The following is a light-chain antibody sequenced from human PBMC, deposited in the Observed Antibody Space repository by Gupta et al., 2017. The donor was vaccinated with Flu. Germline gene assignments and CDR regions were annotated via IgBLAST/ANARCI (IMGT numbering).Light chain of an antibody. CDR3: QQYDTYLAT. V-gene: IGKV1-5*03. CDR2: MAS. J-gene: IGKJ2*01. CDR1: QSIRNW. Sequence: PSTLSASVGDRVTITCRASQSIRNWLAWYQQKPGKAPKLLIYMASNLESGVPSRFSGSGSGTEFTLTISSLQPDDFATYYCQQYDTYLATFGQGTKLQI.